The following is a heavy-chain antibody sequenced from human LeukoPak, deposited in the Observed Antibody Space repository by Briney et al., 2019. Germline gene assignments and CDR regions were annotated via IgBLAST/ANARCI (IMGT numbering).Heavy chain of an antibody. CDR1: GGSFSGYY. D-gene: IGHD4-17*01. Sequence: PSETLSLTCAVYGGSFSGYYWSWIRQPPGKGLEWIGEINHSGSTNYNPSLKSRVTISVDTSKNQFSLKLSSVTAADTAVYYCAGGADYGDYTDGDYGMDVWGQGTTVTVSS. V-gene: IGHV4-34*01. CDR2: INHSGST. CDR3: AGGADYGDYTDGDYGMDV. J-gene: IGHJ6*02.